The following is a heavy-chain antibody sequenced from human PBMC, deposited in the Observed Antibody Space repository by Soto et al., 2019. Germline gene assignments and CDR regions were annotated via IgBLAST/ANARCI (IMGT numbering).Heavy chain of an antibody. D-gene: IGHD6-6*01. CDR2: INAGNGNT. V-gene: IGHV1-3*01. CDR1: GYTFTSYA. CDR3: ASGSSPDYYYYGMDV. Sequence: ASVKVSCKASGYTFTSYAMHWVRQAPGQRLEWMGWINAGNGNTKYSQKFQGRVTITRDTSASTAYMELSSLRSEDTAVYYCASGSSPDYYYYGMDVWGQGTTVTVPS. J-gene: IGHJ6*02.